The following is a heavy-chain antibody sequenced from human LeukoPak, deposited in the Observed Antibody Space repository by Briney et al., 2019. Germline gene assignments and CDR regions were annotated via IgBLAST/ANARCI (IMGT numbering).Heavy chain of an antibody. CDR2: ISGSGGST. J-gene: IGHJ4*02. Sequence: GGSLRLSCAASGFTFSSYAMSWVRQAPGKGLVWVSAISGSGGSTYYADSVKGRFTISRDNSKNTLYLQMNSLRAEDTAVYYCAKDQRYSSSNFDYWGQGTLVTVSS. CDR1: GFTFSSYA. D-gene: IGHD6-13*01. V-gene: IGHV3-23*01. CDR3: AKDQRYSSSNFDY.